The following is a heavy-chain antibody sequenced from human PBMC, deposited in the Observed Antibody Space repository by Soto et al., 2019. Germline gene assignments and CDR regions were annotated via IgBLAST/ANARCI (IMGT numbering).Heavy chain of an antibody. J-gene: IGHJ4*02. V-gene: IGHV1-8*01. CDR2: VNPNSDNT. D-gene: IGHD3-22*01. CDR1: GYTFTSYG. Sequence: QVQLVQSGAEVKKPGASVKVSCKASGYTFTSYGINWVRQATGQGLEWMGWVNPNSDNTGYAQKFQGRVTMTRNTSISTAYMELSSLRCEDTAVYYCARGGSGYTWFNEFWGQGTLVTVSS. CDR3: ARGGSGYTWFNEF.